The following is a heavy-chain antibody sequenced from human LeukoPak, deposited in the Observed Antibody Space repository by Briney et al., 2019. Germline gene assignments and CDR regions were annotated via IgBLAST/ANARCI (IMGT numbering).Heavy chain of an antibody. CDR2: INPDSGGT. D-gene: IGHD6-6*01. V-gene: IGHV1-2*02. CDR3: ARDPSSSYYLDY. Sequence: ASVKVSCKASGYTFTVYYIHWVRQAPGQGPVCMGWINPDSGGTNYAQKFQGRVTMTRDTSISTAYMELNRLTSDDTAVYYCARDPSSSYYLDYWGQGTLVTVSS. CDR1: GYTFTVYY. J-gene: IGHJ4*02.